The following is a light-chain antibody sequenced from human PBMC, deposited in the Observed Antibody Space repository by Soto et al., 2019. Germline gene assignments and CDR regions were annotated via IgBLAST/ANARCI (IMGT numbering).Light chain of an antibody. Sequence: EIVMTQSPVAVSVSPGESAALSCRASQSVGRNFAWYQQRPGQAPRVLIYGTSTRATGVPARFSGSGSGTDFTLTISSLQSEDFAVYYCQQYNNWPNTFGQGTRLEIK. J-gene: IGKJ2*01. CDR2: GTS. V-gene: IGKV3-15*01. CDR3: QQYNNWPNT. CDR1: QSVGRN.